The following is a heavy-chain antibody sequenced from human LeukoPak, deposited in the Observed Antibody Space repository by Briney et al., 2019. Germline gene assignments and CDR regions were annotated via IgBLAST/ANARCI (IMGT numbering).Heavy chain of an antibody. CDR3: AKDPPFLTDY. CDR1: KFNFNKYG. V-gene: IGHV3-23*01. J-gene: IGHJ4*02. D-gene: IGHD3-9*01. Sequence: GALGLPCTTSKFNFNKYGMTWVRQAPRKGLEWVSGISGSGGSTYYADSVKGRFTISRDNSNNTLYLQMNNLRAEDTAVYYCAKDPPFLTDYWGQGTLVTVSS. CDR2: ISGSGGST.